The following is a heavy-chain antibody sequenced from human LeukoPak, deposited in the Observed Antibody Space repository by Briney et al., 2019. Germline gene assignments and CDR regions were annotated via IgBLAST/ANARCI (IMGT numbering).Heavy chain of an antibody. CDR1: GGSVSSNIYY. CDR3: AREDSSGYLGY. D-gene: IGHD3-22*01. Sequence: SETLSLTCTVSGGSVSSNIYYWNWIRQPPGKGLEWIGYIYYSGSTNYNPSLKSRVTISADTSKNQFSLKLTSLTAADTAVYYCAREDSSGYLGYWGQGTLVTVSS. CDR2: IYYSGST. V-gene: IGHV4-61*01. J-gene: IGHJ4*02.